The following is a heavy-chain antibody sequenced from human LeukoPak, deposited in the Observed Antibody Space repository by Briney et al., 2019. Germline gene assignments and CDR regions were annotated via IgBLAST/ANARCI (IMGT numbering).Heavy chain of an antibody. D-gene: IGHD2-15*01. V-gene: IGHV1-2*02. CDR1: AYTFTGYY. Sequence: GASVKVSCKASAYTFTGYYIHWVRQAHGQGLEWMGSINPRIGGTNYAQKFQGRVTMTRDTSINTAYMELSRLTSDDTAVYFCARGDIYCSGGVCYRWFDPWGQGTLVTVSS. J-gene: IGHJ5*02. CDR3: ARGDIYCSGGVCYRWFDP. CDR2: INPRIGGT.